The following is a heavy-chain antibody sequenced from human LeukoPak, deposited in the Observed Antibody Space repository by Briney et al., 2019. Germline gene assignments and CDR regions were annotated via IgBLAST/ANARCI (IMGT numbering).Heavy chain of an antibody. Sequence: GGSLRLSCAASGFTFSSYSMNWVRQAPGKGLEWVSYISSSSSTIYYADSVKGRFTISRDNAKNSLYLQMNSLRAEDTAVYYCARDKVYSSSEIDYWGQGTLVTVSS. J-gene: IGHJ4*02. V-gene: IGHV3-48*04. CDR1: GFTFSSYS. CDR3: ARDKVYSSSEIDY. CDR2: ISSSSSTI. D-gene: IGHD6-13*01.